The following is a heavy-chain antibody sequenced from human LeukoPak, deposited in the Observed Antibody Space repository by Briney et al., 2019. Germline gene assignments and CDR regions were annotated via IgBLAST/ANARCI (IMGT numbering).Heavy chain of an antibody. J-gene: IGHJ4*02. V-gene: IGHV4-30-4*01. CDR3: ARHYGP. CDR2: IYYRGRT. D-gene: IGHD3-16*01. Sequence: SETLSLTCTVSGGSTSSGGYYWSWLRQPPGKGLEWIGYIYYRGRTHYNPSLKSRVTISVDTPKNQFSLKLNSVTATDTAVYYCARHYGPWGQGTLVTVSS. CDR1: GGSTSSGGYY.